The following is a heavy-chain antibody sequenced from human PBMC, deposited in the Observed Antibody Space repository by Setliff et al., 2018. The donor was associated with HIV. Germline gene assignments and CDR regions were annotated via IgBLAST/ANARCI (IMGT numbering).Heavy chain of an antibody. CDR1: GYSFTNYW. J-gene: IGHJ3*02. Sequence: RGESLKISCKGFGYSFTNYWIGWVRQMPGKGLEWMGIIYPADSHTSYRPSFQGHVTISADRSISTAYLQWSSLKASDTAIYYCARHTLNNAFDIWGLGTMVTVSS. CDR2: IYPADSHT. CDR3: ARHTLNNAFDI. V-gene: IGHV5-51*01.